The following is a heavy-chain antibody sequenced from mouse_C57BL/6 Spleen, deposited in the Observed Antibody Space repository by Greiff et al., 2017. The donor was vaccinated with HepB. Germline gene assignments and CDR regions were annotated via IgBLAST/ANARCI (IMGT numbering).Heavy chain of an antibody. J-gene: IGHJ1*03. V-gene: IGHV5-4*01. CDR2: ISDGGSYT. D-gene: IGHD1-1*01. Sequence: EVKVVESGGGLVKPGGSLKLSCAASGFTFSSYAMSWVRQTPEKRLEWVATISDGGSYTYYPDNVKGRFTISRDNAKNNLYLQMSHLKSEDTAMYYCARDLTTVVAPRYFDVWGTGTTVTVSS. CDR1: GFTFSSYA. CDR3: ARDLTTVVAPRYFDV.